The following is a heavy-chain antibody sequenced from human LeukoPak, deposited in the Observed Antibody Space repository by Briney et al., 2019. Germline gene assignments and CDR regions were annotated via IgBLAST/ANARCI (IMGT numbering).Heavy chain of an antibody. CDR2: IYYSGST. V-gene: IGHV4-59*12. CDR1: GGSISSYY. CDR3: ARVPYCSSTSCTSPGAFDI. D-gene: IGHD2-2*01. Sequence: SETLSLTCTVSGGSISSYYWSWIRQPPGKGLEWTGYIYYSGSTNYNPSLKSRVTISVDTSKNQFSLKLSSVTAADTAVYYCARVPYCSSTSCTSPGAFDIWGQGTMVTVSS. J-gene: IGHJ3*02.